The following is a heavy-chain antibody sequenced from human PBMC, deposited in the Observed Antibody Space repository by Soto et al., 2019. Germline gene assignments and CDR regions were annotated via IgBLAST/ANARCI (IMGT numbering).Heavy chain of an antibody. CDR1: GGSFSSYG. CDR2: IIPIFNTG. J-gene: IGHJ4*02. Sequence: QVQLVQSGAEVKKPGSSVKVSCKASGGSFSSYGISWVRQAPGQGLEWVGGIIPIFNTGNNAQKFQGRVTITADESTSTAYMELSSLRSEDTAVYYCARVEVGATYFDYWGQGTLVTVSS. D-gene: IGHD1-26*01. CDR3: ARVEVGATYFDY. V-gene: IGHV1-69*01.